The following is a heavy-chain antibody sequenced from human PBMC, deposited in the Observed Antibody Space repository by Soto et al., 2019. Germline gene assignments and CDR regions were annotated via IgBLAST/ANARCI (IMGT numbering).Heavy chain of an antibody. CDR3: ARVSGDFWSGYYVDYYYYYMDV. Sequence: QVQLVQSGAEVKKPGASVKVSCKASGYTFTSYGISWVRQAPGQGLEWMGWISAYNGNTNYAQKLQGRVTMTTDTSTSTADMELRSLRSDDTAVYYCARVSGDFWSGYYVDYYYYYMDVWGKGTTVTVSS. CDR2: ISAYNGNT. J-gene: IGHJ6*03. V-gene: IGHV1-18*01. CDR1: GYTFTSYG. D-gene: IGHD3-3*01.